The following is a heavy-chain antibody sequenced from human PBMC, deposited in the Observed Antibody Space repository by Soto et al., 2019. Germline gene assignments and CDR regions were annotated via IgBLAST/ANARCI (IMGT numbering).Heavy chain of an antibody. CDR3: TREGSAPYYYYGMDA. CDR1: GYTFSTYG. Sequence: ASVKVSCKASGYTFSTYGVSWVRQAPGQGLEWLGWINTHNGNTNYAQNLQGRVIMTADTSTSTAYMELRSLRSDDTAIYYCTREGSAPYYYYGMDAWGQGTTVTVSS. J-gene: IGHJ6*02. V-gene: IGHV1-18*01. D-gene: IGHD3-10*01. CDR2: INTHNGNT.